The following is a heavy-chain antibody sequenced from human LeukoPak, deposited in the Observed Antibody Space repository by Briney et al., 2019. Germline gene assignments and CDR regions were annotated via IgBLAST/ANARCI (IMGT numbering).Heavy chain of an antibody. D-gene: IGHD6-19*01. Sequence: ASVKVSCKASGYTFTGYYMHWVRQAPGQGLEWMGWINPNSGGTNYAQKFQGRVTMTRDTSISTAYVELSRLRSDDTAVYYCARVGYSSGWYADYWGQGTLVTVSS. CDR3: ARVGYSSGWYADY. V-gene: IGHV1-2*02. CDR1: GYTFTGYY. CDR2: INPNSGGT. J-gene: IGHJ4*02.